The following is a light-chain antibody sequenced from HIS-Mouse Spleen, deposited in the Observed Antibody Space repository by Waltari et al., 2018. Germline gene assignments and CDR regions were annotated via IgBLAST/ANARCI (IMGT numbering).Light chain of an antibody. CDR3: CSYAGSSTFVV. J-gene: IGLJ2*01. V-gene: IGLV2-23*03. CDR2: EGS. Sequence: QSALTQPASVSGSPGPSLTISCTGTSSDVGSYHLVSWYQHHPGKAPKLMIYEGSKRPSGVSNRFSGSKSGNTASLTISGLQAEDEADYYCCSYAGSSTFVVFGGGTKLTVL. CDR1: SSDVGSYHL.